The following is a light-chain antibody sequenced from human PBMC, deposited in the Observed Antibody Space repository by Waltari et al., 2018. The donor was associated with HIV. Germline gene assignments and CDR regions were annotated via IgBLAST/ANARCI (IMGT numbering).Light chain of an antibody. CDR2: EVN. J-gene: IGLJ1*01. V-gene: IGLV2-23*02. Sequence: QSALTQPASVSGSPGQSITISCTGTSSDVGSYNVVSWYQQHPGKAPKLMIYEVNKRPAGVSNRFSGSKSGNTASRTISGLQAEDEADYHCCSYAGSSTHVCGTGTKVTVL. CDR1: SSDVGSYNV. CDR3: CSYAGSSTHV.